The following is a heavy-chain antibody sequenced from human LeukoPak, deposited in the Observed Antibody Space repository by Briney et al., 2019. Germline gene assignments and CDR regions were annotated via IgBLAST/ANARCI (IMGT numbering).Heavy chain of an antibody. CDR3: GREGYTSGYAGAFDT. V-gene: IGHV3-23*01. CDR2: LSFIDDST. Sequence: GGSLRLSCIASGSTLRNNIMTWVRQAPGKGREWVSSLSFIDDSTYYADSVEGRFTMSRHTSKNTLFLQMNSLIPEDTGVYYCGREGYTSGYAGAFDTWGQGTMVTVSS. CDR1: GSTLRNNI. D-gene: IGHD2-2*01. J-gene: IGHJ3*02.